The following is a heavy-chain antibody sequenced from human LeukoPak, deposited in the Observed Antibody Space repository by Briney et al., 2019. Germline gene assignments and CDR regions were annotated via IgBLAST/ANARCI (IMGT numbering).Heavy chain of an antibody. CDR1: GYSISSGYY. D-gene: IGHD2-2*01. J-gene: IGHJ5*02. Sequence: PSETLSLTCAVSGYSISSGYYWGWIRQPPGKGLEWIGSIYHSGSTYYNPSLKSRVTISVDTPKNQFSLKLSSVTAADTAVYYCAMEVVPAAMWSLHWFDPWGQGTLVTVSS. CDR3: AMEVVPAAMWSLHWFDP. V-gene: IGHV4-38-2*01. CDR2: IYHSGST.